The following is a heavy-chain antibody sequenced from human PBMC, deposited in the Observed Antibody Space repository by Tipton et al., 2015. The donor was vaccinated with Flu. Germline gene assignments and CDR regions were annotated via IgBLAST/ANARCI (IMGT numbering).Heavy chain of an antibody. V-gene: IGHV3-23*01. J-gene: IGHJ4*02. CDR1: GFTFARYA. D-gene: IGHD5/OR15-5a*01. Sequence: SLRLSCAASGFTFARYAMSWVRQAPGKGLEWVSNIRGSSGRGAGTYYADSVKGRFSISRDNSKNTLYLQMNSLRAEDTAVYFCARVIPELVSGLDYWGQGTLVTVSS. CDR3: ARVIPELVSGLDY. CDR2: IRGSSGRGAGT.